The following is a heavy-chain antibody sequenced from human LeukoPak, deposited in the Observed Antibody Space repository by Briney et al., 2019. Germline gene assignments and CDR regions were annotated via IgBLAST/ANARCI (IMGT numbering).Heavy chain of an antibody. Sequence: SETLSLTCTVSGGSISSYYWSWIRQPPGKGLEWIGYIYYSGSTNYNPSLKSRDTISVDTSKNQFSLKLSSVTAADTAVYYCARATPNWFDPWGQGTLVTVSS. CDR2: IYYSGST. J-gene: IGHJ5*02. CDR1: GGSISSYY. D-gene: IGHD5-12*01. CDR3: ARATPNWFDP. V-gene: IGHV4-59*08.